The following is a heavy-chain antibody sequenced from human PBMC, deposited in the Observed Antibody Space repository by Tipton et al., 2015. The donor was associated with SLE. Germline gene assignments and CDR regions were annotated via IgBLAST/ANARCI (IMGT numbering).Heavy chain of an antibody. CDR1: GFIFSNYG. CDR2: IRFDQINK. J-gene: IGHJ2*01. CDR3: AKDGEEYGDSPWYLDL. D-gene: IGHD4-17*01. V-gene: IGHV3-30*02. Sequence: SLRLSCVASGFIFSNYGMHWVRQAPGKGLEWVAFIRFDQINKYFADSVQGRFTISRDNSKNTVYLQMNSLRPEDTAVHYCAKDGEEYGDSPWYLDLWGRGTLVTVSS.